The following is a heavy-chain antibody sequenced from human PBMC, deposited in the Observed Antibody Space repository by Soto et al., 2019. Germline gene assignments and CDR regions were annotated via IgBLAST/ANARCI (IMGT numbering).Heavy chain of an antibody. CDR1: GGTFSSYA. D-gene: IGHD6-19*01. V-gene: IGHV1-18*01. CDR3: ARVPLLGSGLDL. Sequence: ASVKVSCKASGGTFSSYAISWVRQAPGQGLEWMGGISAYNGNTNYAQKLQGRVTMTTDTSTSTAYMELRSLRSDDTAVYYCARVPLLGSGLDLWGRGTLVTVSS. CDR2: ISAYNGNT. J-gene: IGHJ2*01.